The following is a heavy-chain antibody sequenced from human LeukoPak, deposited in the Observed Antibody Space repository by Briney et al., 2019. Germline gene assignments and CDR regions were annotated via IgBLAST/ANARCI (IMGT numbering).Heavy chain of an antibody. CDR1: GFTFSSSA. Sequence: GGSLRLSCAASGFTFSSSAMNWVRQAPGKGLEWVSAISGSGGSTYYADSVKGRFTISRDNSKKTLYLQMNSLRAEDTAIYYCAKALFGDRRVGAFDIWGLGTMLTVSS. D-gene: IGHD3-10*02. J-gene: IGHJ3*02. V-gene: IGHV3-23*01. CDR3: AKALFGDRRVGAFDI. CDR2: ISGSGGST.